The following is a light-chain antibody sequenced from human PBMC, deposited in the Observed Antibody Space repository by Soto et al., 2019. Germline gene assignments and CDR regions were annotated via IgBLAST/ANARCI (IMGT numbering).Light chain of an antibody. V-gene: IGLV1-47*01. CDR3: AAWDDSLSGYV. CDR1: SSNIGSNY. J-gene: IGLJ1*01. Sequence: QSALTQPPSASGTPGQRVTISCSGSSSNIGSNYVYWYQQLPGTAPKLLIYRNNQRPSGVPDRFSGSKSGTSASLATSGLRSEDEADYYCAAWDDSLSGYVFGTGTKLTVL. CDR2: RNN.